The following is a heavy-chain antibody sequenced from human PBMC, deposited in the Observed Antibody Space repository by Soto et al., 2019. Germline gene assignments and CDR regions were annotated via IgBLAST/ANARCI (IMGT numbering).Heavy chain of an antibody. Sequence: GGSLRLSCAASGFTFSSYGMHWVRQAPGMGLEWVAVISYDGSNKYYADSVKGRFTISRDNSKNTLYLQMNSLRAEDTAVYYCAKDERAYYDSSGYYPDAFDIWGQGTMVTVSS. V-gene: IGHV3-30*18. CDR1: GFTFSSYG. CDR3: AKDERAYYDSSGYYPDAFDI. D-gene: IGHD3-22*01. J-gene: IGHJ3*02. CDR2: ISYDGSNK.